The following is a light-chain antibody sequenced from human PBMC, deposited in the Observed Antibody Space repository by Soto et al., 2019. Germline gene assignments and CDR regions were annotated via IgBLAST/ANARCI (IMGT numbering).Light chain of an antibody. CDR3: QQRGNRPPWT. Sequence: EFVMAQSPDPLSLSPGERSTLSCRASQSVGKYLVWNKQKPGKAPRLLIYDASNRATGIPARFSGSGSGTDFTLTISSLEPEDFAVYYCQQRGNRPPWTFGQGTKV. J-gene: IGKJ1*01. CDR1: QSVGKY. V-gene: IGKV3-11*01. CDR2: DAS.